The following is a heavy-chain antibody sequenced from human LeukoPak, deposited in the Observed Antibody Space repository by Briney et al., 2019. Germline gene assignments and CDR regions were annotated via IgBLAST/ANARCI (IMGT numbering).Heavy chain of an antibody. D-gene: IGHD5-18*01. J-gene: IGHJ4*02. V-gene: IGHV3-21*01. Sequence: KPGGSLRLSCAASGFTFSSYSMNWVRQAPGKGLEWVSSISSSSSYIYYADSAKGRFTISRDNAKNSLYLQMNSLRAEDTAVYYCARDQGDTAMAYFDYWGQGTLVTVSS. CDR2: ISSSSSYI. CDR3: ARDQGDTAMAYFDY. CDR1: GFTFSSYS.